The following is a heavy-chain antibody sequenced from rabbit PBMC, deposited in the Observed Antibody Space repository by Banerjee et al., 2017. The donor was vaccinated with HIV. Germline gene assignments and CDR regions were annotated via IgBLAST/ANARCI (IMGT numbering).Heavy chain of an antibody. D-gene: IGHD2-1*01. CDR1: GFSFSSYW. CDR3: ARDDFGFNL. J-gene: IGHJ4*01. V-gene: IGHV1S40*01. CDR2: IDDGSSGST. Sequence: QSLEESGGDLVKPGGTLTLTCKASGFSFSSYWMCWVRQAPGKGLEWIASIDDGSSGSTYYASWAKGRATISKTSSTTVTLQMTSLTAADTATYFCARDDFGFNLWGPGTLVTVS.